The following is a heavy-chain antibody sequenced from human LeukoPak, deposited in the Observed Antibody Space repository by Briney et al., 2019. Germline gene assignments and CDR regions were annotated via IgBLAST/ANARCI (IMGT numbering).Heavy chain of an antibody. Sequence: SETLSLTCTVSGGSISNYYWSWIRQPPGKGLEWIGYIYYSGSTNYNPSLKSRVTISVYTSKNLFSLKLTSVTAADTAVYYCARHGYTYGNFDYWGQGTLVTVSS. CDR3: ARHGYTYGNFDY. V-gene: IGHV4-59*08. CDR2: IYYSGST. J-gene: IGHJ4*02. CDR1: GGSISNYY. D-gene: IGHD5-18*01.